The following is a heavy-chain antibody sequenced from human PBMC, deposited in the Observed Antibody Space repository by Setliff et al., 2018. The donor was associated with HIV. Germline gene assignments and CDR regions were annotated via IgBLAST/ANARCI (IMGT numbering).Heavy chain of an antibody. D-gene: IGHD3-16*01. CDR3: AREVKLTPYRHYYYYMDV. CDR2: VNPSGIT. Sequence: PSETLSLTCALYGGSFSGYYWSWIRQSPGKGLEWIGEVNPSGITNYNPPLKSRVTISLDTSKSQFSLNLSSVTAADTAVHYCAREVKLTPYRHYYYYMDVWGKGTTVTVSS. V-gene: IGHV4-34*01. CDR1: GGSFSGYY. J-gene: IGHJ6*03.